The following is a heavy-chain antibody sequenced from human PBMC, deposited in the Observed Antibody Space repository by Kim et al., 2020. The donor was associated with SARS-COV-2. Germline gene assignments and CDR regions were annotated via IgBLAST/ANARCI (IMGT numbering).Heavy chain of an antibody. V-gene: IGHV5-51*01. D-gene: IGHD3-9*01. Sequence: GESLKISCKGSGYSFTSYWIGWVRQMPGKGLEWMGIIYPGDSDTRYSPSFQGQVTISADKSISTAYLQWSSLKASDTAMYYCARHFNEILTGLFRDRGDYAMDVWGQGTTVTVSS. CDR3: ARHFNEILTGLFRDRGDYAMDV. J-gene: IGHJ6*02. CDR1: GYSFTSYW. CDR2: IYPGDSDT.